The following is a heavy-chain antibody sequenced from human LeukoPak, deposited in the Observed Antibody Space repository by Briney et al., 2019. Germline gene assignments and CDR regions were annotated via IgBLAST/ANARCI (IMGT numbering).Heavy chain of an antibody. CDR2: IYNSGIT. V-gene: IGHV4-59*08. CDR1: GGSISSYY. D-gene: IGHD2-15*01. Sequence: SETLSLTCTVPGGSISSYYWSWIRQPPGKGLEWIGYIYNSGITNYNPSLKSRVTISVDTSKNQFSLKLSSVTAADTAVYYCASGGGLKGLDYWGQGTLVTVSS. J-gene: IGHJ4*02. CDR3: ASGGGLKGLDY.